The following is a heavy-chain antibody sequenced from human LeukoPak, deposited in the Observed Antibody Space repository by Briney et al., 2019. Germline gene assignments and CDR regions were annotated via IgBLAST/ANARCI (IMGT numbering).Heavy chain of an antibody. J-gene: IGHJ4*02. D-gene: IGHD3-22*01. CDR3: ARVYYDSSGYSYYFDY. V-gene: IGHV4-31*03. Sequence: SETLSLTCTVSGGSISSGGYYWSWIRQHPGKGLEWIGYIYYSGSTYYNPSLKSRVTISGDTSKNQFSLKLSSVTAADTAVYYCARVYYDSSGYSYYFDYWGQGTLVTVSS. CDR1: GGSISSGGYY. CDR2: IYYSGST.